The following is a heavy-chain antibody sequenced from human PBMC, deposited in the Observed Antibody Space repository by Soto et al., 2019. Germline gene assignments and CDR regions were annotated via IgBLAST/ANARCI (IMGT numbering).Heavy chain of an antibody. CDR3: ARDWDSSGYYNWFDP. V-gene: IGHV1-69*04. CDR1: GGTFSSYT. CDR2: IIPILGIA. D-gene: IGHD3-22*01. Sequence: GASVKVSCKASGGTFSSYTISWVRQAPGQGLEWMGRIIPILGIANYAQKFQGRVTITADKSTSTAYMELSSLRSEDTAVYYCARDWDSSGYYNWFDPWGQGTLVTVSS. J-gene: IGHJ5*02.